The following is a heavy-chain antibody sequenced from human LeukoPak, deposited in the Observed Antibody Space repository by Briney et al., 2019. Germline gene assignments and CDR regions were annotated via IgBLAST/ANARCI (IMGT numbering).Heavy chain of an antibody. CDR1: GYTFTNYG. CDR3: ARGGANCSGGKCPLNWFDP. CDR2: ISAYNGNT. D-gene: IGHD2-15*01. V-gene: IGHV1-18*01. J-gene: IGHJ5*02. Sequence: SVKASYKASGYTFTNYGITWVRQAPGQGLEWMGWISAYNGNTNYAQKLQGRVTMTIDKTTSTAYMELRSLRSDDTAVYYCARGGANCSGGKCPLNWFDPWGQGTPVTVSS.